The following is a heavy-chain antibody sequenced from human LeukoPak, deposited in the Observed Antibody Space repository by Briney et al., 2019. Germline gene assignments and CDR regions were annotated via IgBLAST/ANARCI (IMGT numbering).Heavy chain of an antibody. V-gene: IGHV4-61*01. CDR2: IYYSGST. D-gene: IGHD3-22*01. Sequence: QPSETLSLTCTVSGGSVSSGSNYWSWLRQPPGKGLEWIGYIYYSGSTNYNPSLKSRVTISVDTSKNQFSLKLSSVTAADTAMYYCARDKGYYDSSGYLKAFDIWGQGTMVTVSS. CDR3: ARDKGYYDSSGYLKAFDI. CDR1: GGSVSSGSNY. J-gene: IGHJ3*02.